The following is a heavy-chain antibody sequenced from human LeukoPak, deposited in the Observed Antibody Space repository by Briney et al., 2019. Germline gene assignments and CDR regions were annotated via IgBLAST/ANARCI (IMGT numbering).Heavy chain of an antibody. V-gene: IGHV4-34*01. J-gene: IGHJ4*02. D-gene: IGHD6-25*01. Sequence: SETLSLTCAVYGGSFSGYYWSWIRQPPGKGLEWIGEINHSGSTNYNPSLKSRVTISVDTSKNQFSLKLSSVTAADTAVYYCAREAAATDYWGQGILVTVSS. CDR1: GGSFSGYY. CDR3: AREAAATDY. CDR2: INHSGST.